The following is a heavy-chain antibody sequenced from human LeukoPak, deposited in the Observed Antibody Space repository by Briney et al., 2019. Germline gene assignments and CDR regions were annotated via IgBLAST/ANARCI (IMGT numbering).Heavy chain of an antibody. CDR3: ARVTEKQYLPFDS. J-gene: IGHJ4*02. D-gene: IGHD6-19*01. Sequence: SQTLSLTCAISGDSVSSNSAAWNWIRQSPSRGLEWLGRTYYRSRWYNEYALSVKSRISINPDTTKNQFSLQLNSVTPEDTAVYYCARVTEKQYLPFDSWGQGTLVTVSS. V-gene: IGHV6-1*01. CDR1: GDSVSSNSAA. CDR2: TYYRSRWYN.